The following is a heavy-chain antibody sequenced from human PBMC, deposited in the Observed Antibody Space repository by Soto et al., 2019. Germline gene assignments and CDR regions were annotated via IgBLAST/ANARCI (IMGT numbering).Heavy chain of an antibody. V-gene: IGHV3-23*01. J-gene: IGHJ6*02. CDR2: ISGSGGST. Sequence: EVQLLESGGGLVQPGGSLRLSCAASGFTFSSYAMSWVRQAPGKGLEWVSAISGSGGSTYYADSVKGRFTISRDNSKNTLYQQMNSLRAEDTAVYYCAKKLKGYSYGGGGMDVWGQGTTVTVSS. D-gene: IGHD5-18*01. CDR1: GFTFSSYA. CDR3: AKKLKGYSYGGGGMDV.